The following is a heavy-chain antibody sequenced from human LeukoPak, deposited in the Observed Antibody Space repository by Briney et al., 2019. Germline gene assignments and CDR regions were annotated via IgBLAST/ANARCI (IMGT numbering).Heavy chain of an antibody. CDR2: INHSGST. J-gene: IGHJ5*02. CDR1: GGSFSGYY. V-gene: IGHV4-34*01. CDR3: AIHIVVVPAAKKKNWFDP. D-gene: IGHD2-2*01. Sequence: SETLSLTCAVYGGSFSGYYWSWIRQPPGKGLEWVGEINHSGSTNYNPSLKSRVTISVDTSKNQFSLKLSSVTAADTAVYYCAIHIVVVPAAKKKNWFDPWGQGTLVTVSS.